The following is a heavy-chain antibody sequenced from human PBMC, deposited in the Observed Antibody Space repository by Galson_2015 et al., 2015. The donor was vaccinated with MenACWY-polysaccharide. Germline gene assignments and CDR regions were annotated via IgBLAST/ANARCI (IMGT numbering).Heavy chain of an antibody. J-gene: IGHJ4*02. V-gene: IGHV1-58*01. D-gene: IGHD6-6*01. Sequence: SVKVSCKASGFTSTSSAVQWVRQARGQRLEWIGWIVAGSGNTNYAQNFQERVTITRDMSTSTAYMELSSLRSEDTAVYYCAADPEYSSSSLRDRFDYWGQGTLVTVSS. CDR3: AADPEYSSSSLRDRFDY. CDR1: GFTSTSSA. CDR2: IVAGSGNT.